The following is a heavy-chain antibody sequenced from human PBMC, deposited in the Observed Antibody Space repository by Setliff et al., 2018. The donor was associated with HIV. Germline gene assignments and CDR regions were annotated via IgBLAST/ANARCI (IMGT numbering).Heavy chain of an antibody. D-gene: IGHD2-8*01. CDR2: IYPGDSTA. J-gene: IGHJ4*02. CDR3: TVGTYCSNGVCYGGHFHY. CDR1: GYFFVNFW. V-gene: IGHV5-51*01. Sequence: GESLKISCKGSGYFFVNFWIAWVRQMPGKGLEWMAIIYPGDSTAKYSPSFQGQVTLSVDKSINTVYLQWSSLKASDTALYFCTVGTYCSNGVCYGGHFHYWGRGTLVTVSS.